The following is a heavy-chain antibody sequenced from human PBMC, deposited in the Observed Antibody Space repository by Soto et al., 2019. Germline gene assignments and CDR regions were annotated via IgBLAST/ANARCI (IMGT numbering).Heavy chain of an antibody. Sequence: GASVKVSCKASGYTFTRDQIHWVRRAPGQGLEWMGMIDPSGGKTNYAQKFQGRVTMTRDTSTSTVYMALSSLRSEDTAIYFCARVMRSLLSITALDTWGQGTLVTAPQ. CDR1: GYTFTRDQ. D-gene: IGHD5-18*01. CDR3: ARVMRSLLSITALDT. J-gene: IGHJ5*02. V-gene: IGHV1-46*01. CDR2: IDPSGGKT.